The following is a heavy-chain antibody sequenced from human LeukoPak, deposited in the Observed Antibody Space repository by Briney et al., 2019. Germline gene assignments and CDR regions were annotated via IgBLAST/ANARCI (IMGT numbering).Heavy chain of an antibody. D-gene: IGHD6-13*01. CDR1: GYTPTSYY. CDR2: INPSGGST. J-gene: IGHJ4*02. Sequence: ASVKVSCMASGYTPTSYYLQWVRQAPGQGLEWMGIINPSGGSTTYAQKFQGRVTLTRDTSTTTVHMELSSLRSEDTAVYYCARTYSSSGCVDYWGQGTLVTVSS. CDR3: ARTYSSSGCVDY. V-gene: IGHV1-46*01.